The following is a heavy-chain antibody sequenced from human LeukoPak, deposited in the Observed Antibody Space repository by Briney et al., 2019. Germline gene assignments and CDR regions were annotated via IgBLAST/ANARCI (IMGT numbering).Heavy chain of an antibody. Sequence: GGSLRLSCAASGFTFDDYGMSWVRHAPGKGLEWVSGINWNGGSTGYADSVKGRFTISRDNAKNSLYLQMNSLRAEDTALYYCARGPSGSYRTEFDPWGQGTLVTVSS. D-gene: IGHD1-26*01. CDR1: GFTFDDYG. CDR2: INWNGGST. J-gene: IGHJ5*02. V-gene: IGHV3-20*04. CDR3: ARGPSGSYRTEFDP.